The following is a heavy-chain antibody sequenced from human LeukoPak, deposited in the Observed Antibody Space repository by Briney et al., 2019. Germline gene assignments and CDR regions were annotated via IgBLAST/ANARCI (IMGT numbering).Heavy chain of an antibody. CDR1: GYTFISYG. Sequence: ASVNVSCKTSGYTFISYGISWVRQAPGQRLEWMGWISAYNGHTNYAQRFQGRVTMTTDRSTSTASMELRSLTSDDTAVYYCARDAASDTSSYVVDVRSPYDYWGQGTLVTVSS. CDR3: ARDAASDTSSYVVDVRSPYDY. CDR2: ISAYNGHT. V-gene: IGHV1-18*01. J-gene: IGHJ4*02. D-gene: IGHD3-22*01.